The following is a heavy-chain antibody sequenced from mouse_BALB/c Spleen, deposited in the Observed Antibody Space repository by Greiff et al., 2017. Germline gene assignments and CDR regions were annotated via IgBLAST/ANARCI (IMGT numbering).Heavy chain of an antibody. D-gene: IGHD1-1*02. CDR1: GYTFTSYT. CDR2: INPSSGYT. Sequence: VQLQQSGAELARPGASVKMSCKASGYTFTSYTMHWVKQRPGQGLEWIGYINPSSGYTNYNQKFKDKATLTADKSSSTAYMQLSSLTSEDSAVYYCARTGGTIYAMDYWGQGTSVTVSS. CDR3: ARTGGTIYAMDY. J-gene: IGHJ4*01. V-gene: IGHV1-4*01.